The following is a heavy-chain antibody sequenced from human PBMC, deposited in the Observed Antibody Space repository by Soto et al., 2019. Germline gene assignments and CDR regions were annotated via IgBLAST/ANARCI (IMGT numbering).Heavy chain of an antibody. V-gene: IGHV4-34*01. D-gene: IGHD2-15*01. CDR3: AGGGCSYGMDV. CDR2: INHSGST. J-gene: IGHJ6*02. Sequence: SETLSLTCAVYGGSFSGYYWSWIRQPPGKGLEWIGEINHSGSTNYNPSLKSRVTISVDTSKNQFSLKLSSVTAADTAVYYCAGGGCSYGMDVWGQGTTVPVSS. CDR1: GGSFSGYY.